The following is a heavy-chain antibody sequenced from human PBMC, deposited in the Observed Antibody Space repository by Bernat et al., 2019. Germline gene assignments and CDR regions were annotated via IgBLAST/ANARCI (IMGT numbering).Heavy chain of an antibody. CDR3: ARGGYYDSSGYYSPDAFDI. CDR2: INSDGSST. D-gene: IGHD3-22*01. Sequence: EVQLVESGGGLAQPGGSLRLSCAASGFTFSSYWMHWVRQAPGKGLVWVSRINSDGSSTSYADSVKGRFTISRDNAKNTLYLQMNSLRAEDTAVYYCARGGYYDSSGYYSPDAFDIWGQGTMVTVSS. V-gene: IGHV3-74*01. J-gene: IGHJ3*02. CDR1: GFTFSSYW.